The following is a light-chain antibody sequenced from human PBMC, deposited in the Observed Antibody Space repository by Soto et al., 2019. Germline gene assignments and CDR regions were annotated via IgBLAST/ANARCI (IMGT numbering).Light chain of an antibody. V-gene: IGKV3-20*01. CDR2: AAS. J-gene: IGKJ1*01. CDR3: QQYVTSPKT. CDR1: QSLSNNF. Sequence: EIVLTQSPGTLSLSPGERATLSCRASQSLSNNFLAWYQQKLGQAPRLLIFAASSRATGNPDRFSGSGSGTDFTLTISRLEPEDIAVYYCQQYVTSPKTFGQGTKVEIK.